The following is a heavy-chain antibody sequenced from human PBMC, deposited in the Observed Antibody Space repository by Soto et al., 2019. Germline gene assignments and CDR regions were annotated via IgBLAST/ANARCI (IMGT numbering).Heavy chain of an antibody. J-gene: IGHJ6*03. V-gene: IGHV4-39*01. CDR2: IYYSGST. Sequence: SETLSLTCTVSGGSISSSSYYWGWIRQPPGKGLEWIGSIYYSGSTYYNPSLKSRVTISVDTSKNQFSLKLSSVTAADTAVYYCARPCGDYNYYYYMDVWGKGTTVTVSS. D-gene: IGHD4-17*01. CDR1: GGSISSSSYY. CDR3: ARPCGDYNYYYYMDV.